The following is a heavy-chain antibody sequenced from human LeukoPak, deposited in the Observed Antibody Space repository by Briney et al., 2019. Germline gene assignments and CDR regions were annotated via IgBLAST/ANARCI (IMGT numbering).Heavy chain of an antibody. CDR3: ARGVGYCSGGSCWTNWFDP. J-gene: IGHJ5*02. CDR1: GGTFSSYA. V-gene: IGHV1-69*05. CDR2: IIPIFGTA. D-gene: IGHD2-15*01. Sequence: GSSVKVSCKASGGTFSSYAISWVRQAPGQGLEWMGGIIPIFGTANYAQKFQGRVTITTDESTSTAYMELSSLRSEDTAVYYCARGVGYCSGGSCWTNWFDPWGQGTLVTVSS.